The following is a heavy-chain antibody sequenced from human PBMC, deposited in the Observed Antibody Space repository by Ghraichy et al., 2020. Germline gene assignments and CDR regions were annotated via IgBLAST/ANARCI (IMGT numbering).Heavy chain of an antibody. Sequence: ASVKVSCKASGYTFISNGMHWVRQAPGQRLEWMGWINAVNGNTKYSQKFQGRVTITRDTSASTAYMELSSLRSEDTAVYYCARDSSGSRVAGSRPYYYYYGMDVWGQGTTVTVSS. CDR3: ARDSSGSRVAGSRPYYYYYGMDV. V-gene: IGHV1-3*01. CDR2: INAVNGNT. CDR1: GYTFISNG. D-gene: IGHD6-19*01. J-gene: IGHJ6*02.